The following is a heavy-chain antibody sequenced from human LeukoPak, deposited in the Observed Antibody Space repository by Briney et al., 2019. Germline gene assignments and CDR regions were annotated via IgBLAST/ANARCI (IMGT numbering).Heavy chain of an antibody. CDR1: GYTFTSYG. CDR2: ISAYNGNT. CDR3: ARRSQRFLEWLPHFDY. V-gene: IGHV1-18*01. J-gene: IGHJ4*02. D-gene: IGHD3-3*01. Sequence: ASVKVSCKASGYTFTSYGISWVGQAPGQGLEWMGWISAYNGNTNYAQKLQGRVTMTTDTSTSTAYMELRSLRSDDTAVYYCARRSQRFLEWLPHFDYWGQGTLVTVSS.